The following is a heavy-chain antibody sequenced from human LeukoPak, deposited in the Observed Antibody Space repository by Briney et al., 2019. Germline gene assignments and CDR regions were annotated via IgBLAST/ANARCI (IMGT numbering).Heavy chain of an antibody. CDR2: INHSGST. D-gene: IGHD6-13*01. J-gene: IGHJ4*02. V-gene: IGHV4-34*01. Sequence: SETLSLTCAVYGGSFSGYYWSWIRQPPGKGPEWIGEINHSGSTNYNPSLKSRVTISVDTSKNQFSLKLSSVTAADTAVYYCARANGIAAAAYYFDYWGQGTLVTVSS. CDR3: ARANGIAAAAYYFDY. CDR1: GGSFSGYY.